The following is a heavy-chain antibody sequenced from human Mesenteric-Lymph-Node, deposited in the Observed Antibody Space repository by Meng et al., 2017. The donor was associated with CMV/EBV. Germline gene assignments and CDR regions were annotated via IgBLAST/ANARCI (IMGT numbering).Heavy chain of an antibody. V-gene: IGHV3-11*04. J-gene: IGHJ4*02. CDR1: GFTFSDYY. Sequence: GESLKISCAASGFTFSDYYMSWIRQAPGKGLEWVSYISSSGSAIYYADSVKGRFTISRDNAKNSLYLQMNSLRADDTAVYYCARAGDYDFWSGYYLWGQGTLVTVSS. CDR2: ISSSGSAI. D-gene: IGHD3-3*01. CDR3: ARAGDYDFWSGYYL.